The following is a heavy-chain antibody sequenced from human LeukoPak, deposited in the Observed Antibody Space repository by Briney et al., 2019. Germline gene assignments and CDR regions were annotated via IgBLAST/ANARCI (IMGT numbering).Heavy chain of an antibody. Sequence: ETLSLTCTVSGGSISSSSYYWGWIRQPPGKGLEWIGSIYCSGSTYYNPSLKSRVTISVDRPKNQFSLNLTSVTAADTAVYYCASGPLEPYDSNGYGGGNWFDPWGQGTLVTVSS. D-gene: IGHD3-22*01. J-gene: IGHJ5*02. CDR3: ASGPLEPYDSNGYGGGNWFDP. CDR1: GGSISSSSYY. V-gene: IGHV4-39*07. CDR2: IYCSGST.